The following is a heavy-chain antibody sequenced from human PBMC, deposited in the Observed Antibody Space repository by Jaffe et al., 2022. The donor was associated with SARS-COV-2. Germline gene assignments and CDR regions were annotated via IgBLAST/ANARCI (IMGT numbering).Heavy chain of an antibody. D-gene: IGHD6-19*01. CDR1: GFSFTSYD. V-gene: IGHV3-23*01. CDR3: AKDSRRTSGWYYFDY. CDR2: ISNDGDRT. J-gene: IGHJ4*02. Sequence: EVQLLESGGGLVQPGGSLRLSCAASGFSFTSYDMGWVRQAPGKGLEWVSGISNDGDRTYHADSVKGRFTISRDNSKNTLYLQMNSLRAEDTALYYCAKDSRRTSGWYYFDYWGQGILVTVSS.